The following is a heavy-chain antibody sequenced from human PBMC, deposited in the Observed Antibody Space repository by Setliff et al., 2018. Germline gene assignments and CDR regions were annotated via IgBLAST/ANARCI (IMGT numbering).Heavy chain of an antibody. CDR2: ISSSGSTI. J-gene: IGHJ4*02. D-gene: IGHD5-12*01. CDR1: GFTFSDYY. V-gene: IGHV3-11*04. CDR3: ARDSNSGYDWHYFDY. Sequence: GSLKISCAASGFTFSDYYMSWIRQAPGKGLEWVSYISSSGSTIYYADSVKGRFTISRDNAKNSLYLQMNSLRAEDTAVYYCARDSNSGYDWHYFDYWGQGTLVTVSS.